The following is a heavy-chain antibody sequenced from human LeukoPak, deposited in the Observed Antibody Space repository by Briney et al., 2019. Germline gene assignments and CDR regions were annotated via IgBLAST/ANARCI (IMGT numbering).Heavy chain of an antibody. CDR2: ISYDGSKQ. D-gene: IGHD7-27*01. Sequence: GRSLRLSCTASRFTFSGYAMHWVRQAPGKGLEWVAVISYDGSKQFYADSVKGRFTISRDNSENTLNLQMNSLRPEDTAIYYCAKDYNWGPPLYYFDHWGQGTLVTVSS. V-gene: IGHV3-30*18. J-gene: IGHJ4*02. CDR1: RFTFSGYA. CDR3: AKDYNWGPPLYYFDH.